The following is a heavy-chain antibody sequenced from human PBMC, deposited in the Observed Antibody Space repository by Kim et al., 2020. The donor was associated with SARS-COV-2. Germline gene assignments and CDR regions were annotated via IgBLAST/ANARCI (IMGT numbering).Heavy chain of an antibody. Sequence: GESLKISCKGSGYSFTSYWIGWVRQMPGKGLEWMGIIYPGDSDTRYSPSFQGQVTISADKSISTAYLQWSSLKASDTAMYYCARSPAKYSSSSDSTFLGIYWGQGTLVTVSS. CDR1: GYSFTSYW. J-gene: IGHJ4*02. CDR3: ARSPAKYSSSSDSTFLGIY. V-gene: IGHV5-51*01. D-gene: IGHD6-6*01. CDR2: IYPGDSDT.